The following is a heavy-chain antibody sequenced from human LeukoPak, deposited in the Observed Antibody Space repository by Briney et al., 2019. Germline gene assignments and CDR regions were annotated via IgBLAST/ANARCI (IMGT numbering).Heavy chain of an antibody. CDR1: GFTFSSYG. CDR2: ISSSSSTI. CDR3: AKDLRSSADSKMGAADY. Sequence: PGGSLRLSCAASGFTFSSYGMTWVRQAPGKGLEWVSYISSSSSTIYYADSVKGRFTISRDNAKNSLYLQLNSLRAEDTAVYYCAKDLRSSADSKMGAADYWGQGTLVTVSS. J-gene: IGHJ4*02. V-gene: IGHV3-48*01. D-gene: IGHD1-26*01.